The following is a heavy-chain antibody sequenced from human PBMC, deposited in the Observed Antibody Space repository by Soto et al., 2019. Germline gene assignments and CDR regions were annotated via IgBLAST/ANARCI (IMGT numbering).Heavy chain of an antibody. D-gene: IGHD5-12*01. CDR1: GFTFRNSR. CDR2: LNNEESTT. Sequence: GGSLRLSCAASGFTFRNSRIHWVRQAPGKGLVWVARLNNEESTTGYADSVKGRFTISRDNAKKTLYLQMNSLRAEDTAVYYCARVRDIVATIDFDYWGQGTLVTVSS. V-gene: IGHV3-74*01. CDR3: ARVRDIVATIDFDY. J-gene: IGHJ4*02.